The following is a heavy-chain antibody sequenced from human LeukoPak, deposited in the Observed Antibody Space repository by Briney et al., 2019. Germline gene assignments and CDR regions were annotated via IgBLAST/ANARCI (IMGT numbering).Heavy chain of an antibody. CDR1: GFTFSSYG. CDR3: AKDIGRRPYYYYYMDV. CDR2: ISYDGSNK. Sequence: PGGSLRLSCAASGFTFSSYGMHWVRQAPGKGLEWVAVISYDGSNKYYADSVKGRFTISRDNAKNSLYLQMNSLRAEDMALYYCAKDIGRRPYYYYYMDVWGKGTTVTVSS. J-gene: IGHJ6*03. V-gene: IGHV3-30*18. D-gene: IGHD3-10*01.